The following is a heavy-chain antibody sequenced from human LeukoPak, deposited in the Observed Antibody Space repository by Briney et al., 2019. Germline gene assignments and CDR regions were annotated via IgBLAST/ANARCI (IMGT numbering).Heavy chain of an antibody. CDR1: GYTFTGYY. CDR3: AREVAVAGNWFDP. Sequence: ASVKVSCKASGYTFTGYYMHWVRQAPGQGLEWMGWINPNSGGTNYAQKFQGRVTMTRDTSTSTAYMELSRLRSDDTAVYYCAREVAVAGNWFDPWGQGTLVTVSS. D-gene: IGHD6-19*01. CDR2: INPNSGGT. J-gene: IGHJ5*02. V-gene: IGHV1-2*02.